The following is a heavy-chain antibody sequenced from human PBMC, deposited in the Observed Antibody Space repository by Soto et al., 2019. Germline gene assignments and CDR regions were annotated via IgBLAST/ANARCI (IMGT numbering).Heavy chain of an antibody. Sequence: RSLTCTVSGGSISSGGYYWSWIRQHPGKGLEWIGYIYYSGSTYYNPSLKSRVTISVDTSKNQFSLKLSSVTAADTAVYYCARQLVRGYYYYGMDVWGQGTTVTVSS. CDR2: IYYSGST. CDR3: ARQLVRGYYYYGMDV. D-gene: IGHD6-6*01. CDR1: GGSISSGGYY. V-gene: IGHV4-31*03. J-gene: IGHJ6*02.